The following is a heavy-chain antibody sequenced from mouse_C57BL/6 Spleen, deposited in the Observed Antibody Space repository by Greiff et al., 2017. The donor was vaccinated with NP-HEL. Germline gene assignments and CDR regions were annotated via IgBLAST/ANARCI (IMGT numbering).Heavy chain of an antibody. J-gene: IGHJ3*01. V-gene: IGHV1-69*01. Sequence: QVQLQQPGAELVMPGASVKLSCKASGYTFTSYWMHWVKQRPGQGLEWIGEIDPSDSYTNYNQKFKGKSTLTVDKSSSTAYMQLSSLTSEDSAVYYCARSPSWGRGFAYWGQGTLVTVSA. D-gene: IGHD4-1*01. CDR2: IDPSDSYT. CDR3: ARSPSWGRGFAY. CDR1: GYTFTSYW.